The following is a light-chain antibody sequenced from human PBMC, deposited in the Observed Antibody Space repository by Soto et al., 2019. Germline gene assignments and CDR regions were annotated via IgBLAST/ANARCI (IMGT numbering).Light chain of an antibody. CDR1: QSISTT. CDR2: GAS. CDR3: QQYENSPRT. V-gene: IGKV3-15*01. J-gene: IGKJ1*01. Sequence: EIVMTQSPATLSGSPGEGATLACGASQSISTTLAWYKQKPGQAPRLLMYGASIRATDIPARFSSSRAGTEFTLTISSLQSEDFAVYYCQQYENSPRTVGKGTKVEIK.